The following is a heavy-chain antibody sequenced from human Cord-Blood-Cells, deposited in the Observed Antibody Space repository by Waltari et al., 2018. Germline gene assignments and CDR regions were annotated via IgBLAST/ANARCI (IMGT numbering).Heavy chain of an antibody. Sequence: QVQLQQWGAGLLKPSETLSLTCAVYGGSFSGYYWRWNRQPPGKGLEWIGEINHSGSTNYNPSLKSRVTISVDTSKNQFSLKLSSVTAADTAVYYCARGRRRKYSRSSEIHYYYGMDVWGQGTTVTVSS. D-gene: IGHD6-6*01. CDR2: INHSGST. J-gene: IGHJ6*02. CDR3: ARGRRRKYSRSSEIHYYYGMDV. CDR1: GGSFSGYY. V-gene: IGHV4-34*01.